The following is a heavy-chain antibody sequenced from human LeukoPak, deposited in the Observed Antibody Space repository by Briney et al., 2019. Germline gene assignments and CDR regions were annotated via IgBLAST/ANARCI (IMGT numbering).Heavy chain of an antibody. J-gene: IGHJ4*02. Sequence: SETLSLTCTVSGVSISSSNSYWGWIRQPPWKGLEWIGSIYYSGNTYYNASLKSQVSISIDTSKNQFSLRLTSVTAADTAVYYCARHDRSGYDSRGLFDYWGQGTLVTVSS. CDR2: IYYSGNT. CDR1: GVSISSSNSY. V-gene: IGHV4-39*01. CDR3: ARHDRSGYDSRGLFDY. D-gene: IGHD5-12*01.